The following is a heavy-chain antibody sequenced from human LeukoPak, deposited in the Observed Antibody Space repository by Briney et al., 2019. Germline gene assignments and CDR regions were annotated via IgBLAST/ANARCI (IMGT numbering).Heavy chain of an antibody. V-gene: IGHV4-39*07. D-gene: IGHD2-15*01. CDR2: IYYSGST. CDR3: ARDRGYCSGGSCYFNAFDI. J-gene: IGHJ3*02. CDR1: GGSISSSSNY. Sequence: PSETLSLTCTVSGGSISSSSNYWGWVRQPPGQGLEWIGSIYYSGSTYYNPSLKSRVTISVDRSKNQFSLKLSSVTAADTAVYYCARDRGYCSGGSCYFNAFDIWGQGTMVTVSS.